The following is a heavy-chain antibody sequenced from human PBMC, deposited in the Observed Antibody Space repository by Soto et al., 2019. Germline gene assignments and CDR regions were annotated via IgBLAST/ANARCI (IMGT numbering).Heavy chain of an antibody. V-gene: IGHV3-23*01. D-gene: IGHD4-17*01. CDR2: LSGSGGST. Sequence: GGSLRLSCAASGFTFNNYGMSWVRQAPGKGLEWVSSLSGSGGSTYYADSVKGRFTISRDNSKDTLYLQMNNLRAEDTAIFYCAKYARVRLTTCFVSWGQGTLVTVFS. CDR1: GFTFNNYG. J-gene: IGHJ4*02. CDR3: AKYARVRLTTCFVS.